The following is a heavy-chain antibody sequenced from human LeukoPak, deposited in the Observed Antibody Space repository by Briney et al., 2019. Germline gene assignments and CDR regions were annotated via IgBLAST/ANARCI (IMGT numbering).Heavy chain of an antibody. CDR3: GRDPNGDYIGTFDM. Sequence: GGSLRLSCAPSAFTFSKYAMTWVRQAPGKGLEWVSSISAGAGNTYYADSVKGRFTISRDNSKNTLYLQMNSLRVEDTAVYFCGRDPNGDYIGTFDMWGRGTMVSVSS. J-gene: IGHJ3*02. D-gene: IGHD4-17*01. CDR1: AFTFSKYA. V-gene: IGHV3-23*01. CDR2: ISAGAGNT.